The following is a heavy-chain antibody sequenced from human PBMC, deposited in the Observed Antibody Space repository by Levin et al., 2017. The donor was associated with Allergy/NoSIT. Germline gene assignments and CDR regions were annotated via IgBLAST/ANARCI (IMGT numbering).Heavy chain of an antibody. CDR2: ISYDGKNK. V-gene: IGHV3-30*03. J-gene: IGHJ4*02. CDR1: GFTFSTYG. CDR3: ASTVQNHFSINPLRF. Sequence: GGSLRLSCAASGFTFSTYGMHWVRQAPGKGLEWVAVISYDGKNKYYGDSGKGRFTISRDNSKHTPYLQMDSLTVEDTAIYYCASTVQNHFSINPLRFWGQGTLVTVSS. D-gene: IGHD4-17*01.